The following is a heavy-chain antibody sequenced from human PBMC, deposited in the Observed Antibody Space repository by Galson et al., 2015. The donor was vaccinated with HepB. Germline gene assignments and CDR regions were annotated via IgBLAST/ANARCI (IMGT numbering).Heavy chain of an antibody. J-gene: IGHJ5*02. CDR3: ARGVGIVVVVAATRWFDP. V-gene: IGHV4-34*01. D-gene: IGHD2-15*01. CDR1: GGSFSGYY. CDR2: INHSGST. Sequence: ETLSLTCAVYGGSFSGYYWSWIRQPPGKGLEWIGEINHSGSTNYNPSLKSRVTISVDTSKNQFSLKLSSVTAADTAVYYCARGVGIVVVVAATRWFDPWGQGTLVTVSS.